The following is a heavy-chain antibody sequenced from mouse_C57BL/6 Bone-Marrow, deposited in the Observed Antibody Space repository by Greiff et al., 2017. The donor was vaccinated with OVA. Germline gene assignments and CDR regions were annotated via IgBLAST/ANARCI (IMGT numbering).Heavy chain of an antibody. CDR3: AKRGGLYYYGSDAMDY. D-gene: IGHD1-1*01. Sequence: VQLQQSGPGLVQPSQSLSITCTVSGFSLTSYGVHWVRQPPGKGLEWLGVIWSGGSTDYTAAFISRLSISKDNSKSQVFFKMNSLQADDTAIYYCAKRGGLYYYGSDAMDYWGQGTSVTVSS. J-gene: IGHJ4*01. V-gene: IGHV2-4*01. CDR1: GFSLTSYG. CDR2: IWSGGST.